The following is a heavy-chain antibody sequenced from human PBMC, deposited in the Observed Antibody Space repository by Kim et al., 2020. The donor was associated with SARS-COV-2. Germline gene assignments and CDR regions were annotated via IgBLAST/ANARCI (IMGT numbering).Heavy chain of an antibody. CDR2: INPNSGGT. J-gene: IGHJ6*02. CDR3: ASGVVLRLRNYYGMDV. CDR1: GYTFTGYY. D-gene: IGHD2-8*01. Sequence: ASVKVSCKASGYTFTGYYMHWVRQAPGQGLEWMGRINPNSGGTNYAQKFQGRVTMTRDTSISTAYMELSRLRSDDTAVYYCASGVVLRLRNYYGMDVWGQGTTVTVSS. V-gene: IGHV1-2*06.